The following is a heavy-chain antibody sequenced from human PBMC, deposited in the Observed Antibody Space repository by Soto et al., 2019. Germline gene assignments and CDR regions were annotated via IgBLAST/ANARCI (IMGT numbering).Heavy chain of an antibody. J-gene: IGHJ6*02. CDR3: ARCGYTYGYDGDV. CDR2: INSDGSST. V-gene: IGHV3-74*01. Sequence: EVQLVESGGGLVQPGGSLRLSCAASGFTFSGYWMHWVRQAPGKGLVWVSRINSDGSSTSYADSVKGRFTISRDNAKNTLYLQMNSLRAEDTGVYYCARCGYTYGYDGDVWGQGTTVTVSS. D-gene: IGHD5-18*01. CDR1: GFTFSGYW.